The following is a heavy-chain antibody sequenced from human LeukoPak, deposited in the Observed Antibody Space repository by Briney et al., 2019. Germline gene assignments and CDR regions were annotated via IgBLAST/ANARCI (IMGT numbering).Heavy chain of an antibody. Sequence: GGSLRLSCAASGFTFSSYAMHWVRQAPGKGLEWVAVISYDGSNKYYADSVKGRFTISRDNSKNTLYLQMNSLRAEDTAVYYCARDAYCYDSSGYFPNDYWGQGTLVTVSS. J-gene: IGHJ4*02. CDR1: GFTFSSYA. V-gene: IGHV3-30*01. CDR3: ARDAYCYDSSGYFPNDY. CDR2: ISYDGSNK. D-gene: IGHD3-22*01.